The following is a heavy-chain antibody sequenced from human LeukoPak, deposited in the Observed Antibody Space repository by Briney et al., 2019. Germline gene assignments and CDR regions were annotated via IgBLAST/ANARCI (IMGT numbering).Heavy chain of an antibody. CDR3: ARGRKDYVWGSYRQGPP. J-gene: IGHJ5*02. V-gene: IGHV3-30*02. CDR1: GFTFSNYG. CDR2: VRFDGNNK. D-gene: IGHD3-16*02. Sequence: PGGSLRLSCAASGFTFSNYGMHWVRQAPGKGLEWVAFVRFDGNNKYYGDSVKGRFTISRDNSKNTLYLQMNSLRAEDTAVYYCARGRKDYVWGSYRQGPPWGQGTLVTVSS.